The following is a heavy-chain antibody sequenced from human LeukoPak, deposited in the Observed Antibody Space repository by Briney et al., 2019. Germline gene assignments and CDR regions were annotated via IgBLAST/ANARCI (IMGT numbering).Heavy chain of an antibody. CDR1: GYTFTSYA. D-gene: IGHD3-9*01. V-gene: IGHV1-3*01. Sequence: ASVKVSCKASGYTFTSYAMHWVRQAPGQRLEWMGWINAGNGNTKYSQKFQGRVTMTEDTSTDTAYMELSSLRSEDTAVYYCATGPLILTGYQGYFDYWGQGTLVTVSS. J-gene: IGHJ4*02. CDR2: INAGNGNT. CDR3: ATGPLILTGYQGYFDY.